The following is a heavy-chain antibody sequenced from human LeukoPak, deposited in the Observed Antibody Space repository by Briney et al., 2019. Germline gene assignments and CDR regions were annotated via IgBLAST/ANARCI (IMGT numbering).Heavy chain of an antibody. J-gene: IGHJ4*02. Sequence: GGSLRLSCAASGFTFSIYSMNWVRQAPEKGLEWVSYIGGTHSNIYYADSVKGRFTISRDDAKNSLYLQMNSLRDEDTAVYYCARDRDYAFDSWGQGTLVTVSS. CDR2: IGGTHSNI. CDR3: ARDRDYAFDS. D-gene: IGHD4-17*01. CDR1: GFTFSIYS. V-gene: IGHV3-48*02.